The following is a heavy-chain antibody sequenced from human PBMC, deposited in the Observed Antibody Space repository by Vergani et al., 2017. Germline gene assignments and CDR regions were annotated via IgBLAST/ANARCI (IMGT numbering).Heavy chain of an antibody. D-gene: IGHD3-10*01. CDR2: IRRRSEHYAT. V-gene: IGHV3-73*01. CDR3: SAQTQSCHDY. CDR1: GFVFSKSP. Sequence: EVQLMESGGGWAQPGGSLRLSCEASGFVFSKSPIHWVRQVPGKGLEWLGHIRRRSEHYATAYGPSLIGRATISRDDSTNTAYLQLSSLGTDDTAIYFCSAQTQSCHDYWGQGTLVAVSS. J-gene: IGHJ4*02.